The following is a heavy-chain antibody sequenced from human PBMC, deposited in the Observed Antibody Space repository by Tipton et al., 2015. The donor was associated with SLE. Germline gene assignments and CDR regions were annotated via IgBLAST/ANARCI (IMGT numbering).Heavy chain of an antibody. D-gene: IGHD4-11*01. V-gene: IGHV3-53*01. Sequence: GSLRLSCAASGFTVSSNYMSWVRQAPGKGLEWVSVIYSGGSTYYADSVKGRFTISRDNSKNTLYLQMNSLRAEDTAVYYCASVVTYGNEDSWGQGTLVTVSS. J-gene: IGHJ4*02. CDR2: IYSGGST. CDR1: GFTVSSNY. CDR3: ASVVTYGNEDS.